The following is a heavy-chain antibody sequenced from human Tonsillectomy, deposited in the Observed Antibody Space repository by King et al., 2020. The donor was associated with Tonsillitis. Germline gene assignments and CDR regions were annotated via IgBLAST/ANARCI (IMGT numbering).Heavy chain of an antibody. CDR1: GFTSGNMG. CDR3: AKDGIGLSDWYFDL. V-gene: IGHV3-30*18. CDR2: KAFVASME. Sequence: VQLVESGGGGGNPGSSRSFPGPALGFTSGNMGWQWAGQAPAKGREWIAFKAFVASMENDADSVKGRFAISRDNPKNTLYLEMNSLRVEYTAVYYCAKDGIGLSDWYFDLWGRGTLVTVSS. J-gene: IGHJ2*01. D-gene: IGHD3-16*01.